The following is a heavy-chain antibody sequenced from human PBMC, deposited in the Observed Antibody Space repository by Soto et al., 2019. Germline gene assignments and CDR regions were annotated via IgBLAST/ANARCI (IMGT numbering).Heavy chain of an antibody. CDR2: IYSDGTTN. CDR3: SRVDCSNTNCRTRGMDV. CDR1: GFTFSSYA. J-gene: IGHJ6*02. Sequence: EVQLLDSGGGLVQPGGSLRLSCAASGFTFSSYAMSWVRQAPGKGLEWVGRIYSDGTTNYSPSPSLYSRVTMSLDTSKNQFSLWLSSVTAADTAIYYCSRVDCSNTNCRTRGMDVWGQGTTVTVSS. V-gene: IGHV3-23*03. D-gene: IGHD2-2*01.